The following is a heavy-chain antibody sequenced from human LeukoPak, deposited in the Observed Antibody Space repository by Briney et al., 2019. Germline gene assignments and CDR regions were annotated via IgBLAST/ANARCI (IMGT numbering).Heavy chain of an antibody. J-gene: IGHJ3*02. CDR2: MNPNSGNT. Sequence: GASVKVSCKASGYTFTSYDINWVRQATGQGLEWMGWMNPNSGNTGYAQKFQGRVTMTRNTSINTAYMELSSLRSEDTAVYCAGERGGGTTGTMTYDIWGQGTMVTVSS. CDR1: GYTFTSYD. D-gene: IGHD1-1*01. CDR3: GERGGGTTGTMTYDI. V-gene: IGHV1-8*01.